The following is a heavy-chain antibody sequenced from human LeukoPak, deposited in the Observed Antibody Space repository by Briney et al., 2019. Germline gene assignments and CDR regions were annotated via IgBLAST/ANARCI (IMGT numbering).Heavy chain of an antibody. CDR3: ARGTGYCSSISCYYYGMDV. CDR2: INHSGST. CDR1: GGSFSGYY. D-gene: IGHD2-2*01. J-gene: IGHJ6*02. V-gene: IGHV4-34*01. Sequence: PSETLSLTCAVYGGSFSGYYWSWIRQPPGKGLEWIGEINHSGSTNYNPSLKSRVTISVDTSKNQFSLKLSSVTAADTAVYYCARGTGYCSSISCYYYGMDVWGQGTTVTVSS.